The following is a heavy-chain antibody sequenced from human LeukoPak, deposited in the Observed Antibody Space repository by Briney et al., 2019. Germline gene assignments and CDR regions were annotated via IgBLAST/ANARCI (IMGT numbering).Heavy chain of an antibody. V-gene: IGHV4-39*01. CDR2: IYSSGST. Sequence: PSETLSLTCNVSGGSISSSSYYWGWTRQPPGKGLEWIGSIYSSGSTYYNPSLQSRVTIFVDTSENQFSLKLSSVTAADTAVYYCARHGIDWYDFDYWGQGTLVTASS. CDR3: ARHGIDWYDFDY. D-gene: IGHD1-1*01. CDR1: GGSISSSSYY. J-gene: IGHJ4*02.